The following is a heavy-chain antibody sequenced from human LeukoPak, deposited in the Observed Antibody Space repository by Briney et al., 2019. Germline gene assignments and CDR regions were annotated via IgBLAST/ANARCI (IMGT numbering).Heavy chain of an antibody. V-gene: IGHV1-69*05. CDR1: GGTFSSYA. Sequence: ASVKASCKASGGTFSSYAISWVRQAPGQGLEWMGGIIPIFGTANYAQKFQGRVTITTDESTSTAYMELSSLRSEDTAVYYCARTGTGLYWYFDLWGRGTLVTVSS. CDR2: IIPIFGTA. D-gene: IGHD1-14*01. J-gene: IGHJ2*01. CDR3: ARTGTGLYWYFDL.